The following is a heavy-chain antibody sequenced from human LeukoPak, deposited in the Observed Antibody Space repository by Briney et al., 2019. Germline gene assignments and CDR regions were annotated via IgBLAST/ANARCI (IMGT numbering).Heavy chain of an antibody. J-gene: IGHJ4*02. D-gene: IGHD3-10*01. V-gene: IGHV3-11*04. CDR2: ISSSGTTT. CDR1: RFTFSDYY. Sequence: GGSLRLSCAASRFTFSDYYMSWIRQAPGKGLEWVSYISSSGTTTYYADSVKGRFTISRDNAKNTLYLQMNSLRAGDTAVYYCARVGGFGQVDYWGQGTLVTVSS. CDR3: ARVGGFGQVDY.